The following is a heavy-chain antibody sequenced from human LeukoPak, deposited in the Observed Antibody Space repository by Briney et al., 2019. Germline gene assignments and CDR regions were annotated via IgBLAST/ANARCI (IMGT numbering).Heavy chain of an antibody. V-gene: IGHV1-24*01. J-gene: IGHJ6*02. D-gene: IGHD6-13*01. CDR3: ATTVLAAAEVYGMDV. CDR2: FDPEDGET. Sequence: VASVTVSCKVSGYTLIELSMHWVRQAPGKGLEWMGGFDPEDGETIYAQKFQGRVTMTEDTSTDTAYMELSSLRSEDTAVYYCATTVLAAAEVYGMDVWGQGTTVTVSS. CDR1: GYTLIELS.